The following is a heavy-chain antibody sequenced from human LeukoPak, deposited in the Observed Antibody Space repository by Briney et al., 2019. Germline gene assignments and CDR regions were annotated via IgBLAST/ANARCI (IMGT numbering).Heavy chain of an antibody. CDR2: INPNSGGT. CDR3: ARGRSPRRYEQLALDY. D-gene: IGHD6-6*01. J-gene: IGHJ4*02. Sequence: GASVKVSCKASGYTFTGYYMHWVRQAPGQGLEWMGWINPNSGGTNYAQKFQGRVTMTRDTSISTAYMELSRLRSDDTAVYYCARGRSPRRYEQLALDYWGQGTLVTVSS. V-gene: IGHV1-2*02. CDR1: GYTFTGYY.